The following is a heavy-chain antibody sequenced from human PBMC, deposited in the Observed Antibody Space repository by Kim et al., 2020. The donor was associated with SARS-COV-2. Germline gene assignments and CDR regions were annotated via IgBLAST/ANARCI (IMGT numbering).Heavy chain of an antibody. CDR2: IGTAGDT. V-gene: IGHV3-13*01. Sequence: GGSLRLTCAASGFTFSSYDMHWVRQATGKGLEWVSAIGTAGDTYSPGSVKGRFTISRENAKNSLYLQMNSLRAADTAVSYCARGVEQLAPPYYYYYYMDVWGEGTAVTVSS. CDR3: ARGVEQLAPPYYYYYYMDV. D-gene: IGHD6-13*01. CDR1: GFTFSSYD. J-gene: IGHJ6*03.